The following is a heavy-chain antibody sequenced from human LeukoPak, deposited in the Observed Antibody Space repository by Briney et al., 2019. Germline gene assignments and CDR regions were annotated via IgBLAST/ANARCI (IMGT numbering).Heavy chain of an antibody. CDR3: ARERLTTSAFDI. CDR1: GGSISSYY. J-gene: IGHJ3*02. D-gene: IGHD5-12*01. CDR2: IYYSGST. Sequence: SETLSLTCTVSGGSISSYYWSWIRQPPGKGLEWIGYIYYSGSTNYNPSLKSRVTISGDTSKNQFSLKLSSVTAADTAVYYCARERLTTSAFDIWGQGTLVTVSS. V-gene: IGHV4-59*01.